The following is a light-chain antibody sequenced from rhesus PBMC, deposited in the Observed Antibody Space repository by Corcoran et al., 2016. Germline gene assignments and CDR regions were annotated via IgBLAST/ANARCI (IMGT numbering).Light chain of an antibody. CDR2: EAS. CDR1: QGITND. J-gene: IGKJ1*01. Sequence: DIQMTQSPSSLSASVGDRVTITCRASQGITNDLAWYQQKPGETPKLLIYEASSLQSGIPSRFSGSGSGTDFTLTISSLQSEDFATYYWQHYYSTPRTFGQGTKVEIK. V-gene: IGKV1-25*01. CDR3: QHYYSTPRT.